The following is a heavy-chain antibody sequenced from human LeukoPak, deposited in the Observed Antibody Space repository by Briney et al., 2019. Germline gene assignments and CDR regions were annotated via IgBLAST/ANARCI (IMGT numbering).Heavy chain of an antibody. CDR2: ISSGSSAI. CDR1: GFTFTTYS. Sequence: PGGSLRLSCEASGFTFTTYSMTWVRQAPGKGLEWVSIISSGSSAIFSADALKGRFTISRDDAKNLLYLDMNSLRAEDTAVYYCARDRHKYNYDSGGYPPYWGQGTLVTVSS. D-gene: IGHD3-22*01. CDR3: ARDRHKYNYDSGGYPPY. J-gene: IGHJ4*02. V-gene: IGHV3-21*01.